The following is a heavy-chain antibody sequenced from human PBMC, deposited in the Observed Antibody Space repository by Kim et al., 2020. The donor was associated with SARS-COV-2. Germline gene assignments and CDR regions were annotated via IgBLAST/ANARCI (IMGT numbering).Heavy chain of an antibody. CDR3: AKQVYGGNDY. D-gene: IGHD3-10*01. V-gene: IGHV3-23*01. Sequence: TAYYADSVMGRFTISIDNAKKTLYLHMNSLRAEDTAICYCAKQVYGGNDYWGQGTLVTVSS. J-gene: IGHJ4*02. CDR2: TA.